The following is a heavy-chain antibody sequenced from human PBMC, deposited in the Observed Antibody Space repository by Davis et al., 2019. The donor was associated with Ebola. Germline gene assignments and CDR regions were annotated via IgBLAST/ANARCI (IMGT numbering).Heavy chain of an antibody. CDR1: GYSFTSYW. V-gene: IGHV5-51*01. CDR2: IHPGDSDT. D-gene: IGHD2-8*02. J-gene: IGHJ4*02. Sequence: GESLKISCQGSGYSFTSYWIGWVRQMPGKGLEWMGIIHPGDSDTRYSPSFQGQVTISADKSISTAYLQWSSLKASDTAMYYCARSGYCTGGVCYEGFDYWGQGTLVTVSS. CDR3: ARSGYCTGGVCYEGFDY.